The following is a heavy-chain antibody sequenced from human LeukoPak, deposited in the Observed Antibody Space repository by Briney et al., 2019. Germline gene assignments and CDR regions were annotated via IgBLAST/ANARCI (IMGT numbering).Heavy chain of an antibody. CDR3: ARLRDYDSSGYYPYYFDY. Sequence: PSETLSLTCTVSGGSISSSSYYWGWIRQPPGKGLEWIGSIVYSGSTYYNPSLKSRVTISVDTSKNQFSLKLSSVTAADTAVYYCARLRDYDSSGYYPYYFDYWGQGTLVTVSS. J-gene: IGHJ4*02. V-gene: IGHV4-39*01. CDR1: GGSISSSSYY. CDR2: IVYSGST. D-gene: IGHD3-22*01.